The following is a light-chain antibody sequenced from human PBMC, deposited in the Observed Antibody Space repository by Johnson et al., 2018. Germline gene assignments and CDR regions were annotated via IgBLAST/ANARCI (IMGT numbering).Light chain of an antibody. CDR1: SSNIGNNY. V-gene: IGLV1-51*02. CDR2: ENN. Sequence: QSMLTQPPSVSAAPGQKVTISCSGSSSNIGNNYVSWYQQLPGTAPKLLIYENNKRPSGIPDRFSGSKSGTSATLGITGLQTGDEADYYCGTWDSSLSAENVFGTGTKVTVL. J-gene: IGLJ1*01. CDR3: GTWDSSLSAENV.